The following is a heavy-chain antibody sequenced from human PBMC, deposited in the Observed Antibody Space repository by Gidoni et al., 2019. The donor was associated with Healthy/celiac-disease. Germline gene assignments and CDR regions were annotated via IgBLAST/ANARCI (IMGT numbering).Heavy chain of an antibody. J-gene: IGHJ4*02. CDR2: IKRETDCETT. Sequence: EVQPVESGGVLVKPGGTRTRSGAASGVTFSEAGMSWVRQAPGKGREWVGIIKRETDCETTDYAAPVTGRLTISRNDSKNTLYLQMTSLKTEYTAVYYCTTALYYDYVWGSYRWVDYWGQGTLVTVSS. CDR3: TTALYYDYVWGSYRWVDY. V-gene: IGHV3-15*01. D-gene: IGHD3-16*02. CDR1: GVTFSEAG.